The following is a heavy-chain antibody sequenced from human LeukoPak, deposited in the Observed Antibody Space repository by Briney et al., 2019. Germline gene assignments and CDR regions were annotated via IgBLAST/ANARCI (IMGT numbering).Heavy chain of an antibody. CDR2: ISGSGGST. D-gene: IGHD1-26*01. Sequence: GRSLRLSCAASGFTFSSYAMSWVRQAPGKGLEWVSAISGSGGSTYYADSAKGRFTISRDNSKNTLYLQMNNLRAEDTAVYYCAKEQREPPYEFDYWGQGTLVTVSS. J-gene: IGHJ4*02. CDR3: AKEQREPPYEFDY. V-gene: IGHV3-23*01. CDR1: GFTFSSYA.